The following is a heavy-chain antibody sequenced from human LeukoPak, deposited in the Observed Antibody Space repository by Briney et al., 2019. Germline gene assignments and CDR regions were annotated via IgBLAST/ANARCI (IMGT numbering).Heavy chain of an antibody. Sequence: SETLSLTCTVSGGSLSSGSYYWSWIRQPVGKGLEWIGRIYTSGSTNYNPSLKSRVTISVDTSKNQFSLKLSSVTAADTAVYYCARGSTYYYDSSGFYYYYGMDVWGQGTTVTVSS. V-gene: IGHV4-61*02. CDR3: ARGSTYYYDSSGFYYYYGMDV. CDR1: GGSLSSGSYY. J-gene: IGHJ6*02. CDR2: IYTSGST. D-gene: IGHD3-22*01.